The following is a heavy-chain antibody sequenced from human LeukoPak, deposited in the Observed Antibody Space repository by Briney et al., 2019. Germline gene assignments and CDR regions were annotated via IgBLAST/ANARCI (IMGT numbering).Heavy chain of an antibody. V-gene: IGHV3-7*01. CDR1: GFTFSSYR. Sequence: GGSLRLSCAASGFTFSSYRMSWVRQAPGKGLEWVANIKQDGSEKYYVDSVKGRFTISRDNAKNSLYLQMNSLRAEDTAVYYCARGSMIVGVGAFDIWGQGTMVTVSS. CDR3: ARGSMIVGVGAFDI. CDR2: IKQDGSEK. D-gene: IGHD3-22*01. J-gene: IGHJ3*02.